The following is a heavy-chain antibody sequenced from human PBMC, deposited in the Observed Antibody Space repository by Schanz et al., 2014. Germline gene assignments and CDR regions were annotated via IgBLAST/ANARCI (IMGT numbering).Heavy chain of an antibody. CDR3: ARGAGGLDT. Sequence: EVQLLESGGGLVQPGGSLRLSCAASRFTFSSYAMSWVRQAPGKGLEWVSAISDSGDLTYYADSVKGRFTISRDNAKYTLYLQMNSLSAEDTAVYYCARGAGGLDTWGQGTPVTVSS. V-gene: IGHV3-23*01. CDR1: RFTFSSYA. D-gene: IGHD3-16*01. CDR2: ISDSGDLT. J-gene: IGHJ5*02.